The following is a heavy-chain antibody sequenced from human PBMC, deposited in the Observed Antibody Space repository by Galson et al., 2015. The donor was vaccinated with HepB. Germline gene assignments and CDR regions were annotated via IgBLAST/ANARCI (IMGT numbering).Heavy chain of an antibody. CDR1: GGTFSSYA. D-gene: IGHD6-19*01. J-gene: IGHJ4*02. Sequence: SVKVSCKASGGTFSSYAISWVRQAPGQGLEWMGRIIPILGIANYAQKFQGRVTITADKSTSTVYMELSSLRSEDTAVYYCARDPLYSSGCDYWGQGTLVTVSS. CDR3: ARDPLYSSGCDY. CDR2: IIPILGIA. V-gene: IGHV1-69*04.